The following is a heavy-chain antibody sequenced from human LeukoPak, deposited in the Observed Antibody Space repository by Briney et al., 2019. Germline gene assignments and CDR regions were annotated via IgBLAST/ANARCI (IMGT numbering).Heavy chain of an antibody. V-gene: IGHV1-8*01. Sequence: ASVKVSCTASGYTFASYDINWVRQATGQGLEWMGWMNPNSGNTGYAQKFQGRVTMTRNTSISTAYMELSSLRSEDTAVYYCARVVPAAKRPDYYYYYMDVWGKGTTVTVSS. CDR2: MNPNSGNT. J-gene: IGHJ6*03. CDR1: GYTFASYD. D-gene: IGHD2-2*01. CDR3: ARVVPAAKRPDYYYYYMDV.